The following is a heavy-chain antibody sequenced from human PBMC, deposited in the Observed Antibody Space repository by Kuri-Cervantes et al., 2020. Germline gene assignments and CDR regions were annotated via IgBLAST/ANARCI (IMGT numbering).Heavy chain of an antibody. Sequence: SVKVSCKASGGTFSSYAISWVRQAPGQGLEWMGGIIPIFGTANYAQKFQGRVTITADESTSTAYMELSSLRAEDTAVYYCARVVGDCSSSGCWYYGMDVWGQGTTVTVSS. CDR1: GGTFSSYA. D-gene: IGHD2-2*01. V-gene: IGHV1-69*13. CDR3: ARVVGDCSSSGCWYYGMDV. CDR2: IIPIFGTA. J-gene: IGHJ6*02.